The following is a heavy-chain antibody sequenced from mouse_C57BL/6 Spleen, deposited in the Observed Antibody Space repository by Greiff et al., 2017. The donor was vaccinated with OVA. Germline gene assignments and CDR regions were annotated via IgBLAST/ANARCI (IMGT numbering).Heavy chain of an antibody. CDR2: IDPNGGGT. J-gene: IGHJ4*01. CDR3: ARDYSNNYYAMDY. D-gene: IGHD2-5*01. V-gene: IGHV1-72*01. CDR1: GYTFTSYW. Sequence: VQLQQPGAELVKPGASVKLSCKASGYTFTSYWMHWVKQRPGRGLEWIGRIDPNGGGTKYNEKFKGKATLTVDKPSSTAYMQLSSLTSEDSAVYYCARDYSNNYYAMDYWGQGTSVTVSS.